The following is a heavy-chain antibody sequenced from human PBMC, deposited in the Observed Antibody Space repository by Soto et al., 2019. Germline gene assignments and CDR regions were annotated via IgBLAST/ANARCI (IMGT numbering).Heavy chain of an antibody. Sequence: SETLSLTCAVSGYSISSGYYWGWIRQPPGKGLEWIGSIYHSGSTYYNPSLKSRVTISVDTSKNQFSLKLSSVTAADTAVYYCARERATGRFDYWGQGTLVTVSS. V-gene: IGHV4-38-2*02. CDR3: ARERATGRFDY. CDR1: GYSISSGYY. CDR2: IYHSGST. J-gene: IGHJ4*02.